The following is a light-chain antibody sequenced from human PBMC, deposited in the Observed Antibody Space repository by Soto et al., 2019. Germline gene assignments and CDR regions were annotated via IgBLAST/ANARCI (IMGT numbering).Light chain of an antibody. J-gene: IGKJ5*01. CDR3: MQALQSLT. CDR2: LGS. Sequence: IVMTLSALSLPVTPGKPASISCRSSQSLLHSNGYNYLDWYLQKPGQSPQLLIYLGSNRASGVPDRFSGSASGTDSSLKISRVEAEDVGTYYCMQALQSLTFGQGTRLEIK. V-gene: IGKV2-28*01. CDR1: QSLLHSNGYNY.